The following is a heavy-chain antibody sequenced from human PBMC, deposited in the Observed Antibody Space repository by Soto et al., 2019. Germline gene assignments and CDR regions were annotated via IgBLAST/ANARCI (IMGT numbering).Heavy chain of an antibody. V-gene: IGHV3-30*04. CDR3: ACGVIRGLGRDY. Sequence: HVNLVESGGGVVQPGGSLRLSCAASGFSFSGNSMHWVRQAPGKGLEWVALISKDGKNEYYTESVRGRFTISRDNSRNTMYLQMRNLRREDTAVFFCACGVIRGLGRDYWGQGTLVTVSS. CDR2: ISKDGKNE. CDR1: GFSFSGNS. D-gene: IGHD3-10*01. J-gene: IGHJ4*02.